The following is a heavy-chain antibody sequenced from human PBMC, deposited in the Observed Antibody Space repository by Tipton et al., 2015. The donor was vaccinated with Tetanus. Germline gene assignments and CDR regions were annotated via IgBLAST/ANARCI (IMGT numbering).Heavy chain of an antibody. J-gene: IGHJ4*02. CDR3: AREADCSGGSCFSGDFDN. V-gene: IGHV3-23*01. CDR1: GFTFSTHA. D-gene: IGHD2-15*01. CDR2: LSGSGSSA. Sequence: SLRLSCAASGFTFSTHAMTWVRQAPGKGLEWVSALSGSGSSAYYADSVKGRFTISRDNSKNTLYLQMNSLRAEDTALYYCAREADCSGGSCFSGDFDNWGQGTQVTVSS.